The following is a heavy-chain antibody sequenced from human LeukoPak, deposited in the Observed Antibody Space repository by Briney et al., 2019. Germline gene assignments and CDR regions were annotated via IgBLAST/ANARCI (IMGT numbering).Heavy chain of an antibody. CDR3: ATDVYGSGSYPYFDY. J-gene: IGHJ4*02. D-gene: IGHD3-10*01. V-gene: IGHV3-64*01. Sequence: GGSLRLSCAASGFTFSSYAMHWVRQAPGKGLEYVSKINNNGGSTYYANSVKGRFTVSRDNSKNTLYLQMGSLRAEYMAVYYCATDVYGSGSYPYFDYWGQGTLVTVSS. CDR1: GFTFSSYA. CDR2: INNNGGST.